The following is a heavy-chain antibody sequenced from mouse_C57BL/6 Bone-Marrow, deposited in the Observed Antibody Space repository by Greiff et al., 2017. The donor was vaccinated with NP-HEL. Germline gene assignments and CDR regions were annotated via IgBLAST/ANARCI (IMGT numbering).Heavy chain of an antibody. CDR2: ISSGGDYI. J-gene: IGHJ3*01. Sequence: EVKVVESGEGLVKPGGSLKLSCAASGFTFSSYAMSWVRQTPEKRLEWVAYISSGGDYIYYADTVKGRFTISRDNARNTLYLQMSSLKSEDTAMYYCTRDGSALRPLAYWGQGTLVTVSA. D-gene: IGHD2-12*01. CDR3: TRDGSALRPLAY. V-gene: IGHV5-9-1*02. CDR1: GFTFSSYA.